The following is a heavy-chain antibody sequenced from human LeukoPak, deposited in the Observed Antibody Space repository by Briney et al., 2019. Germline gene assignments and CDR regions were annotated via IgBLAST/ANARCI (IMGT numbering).Heavy chain of an antibody. CDR3: AKDFGMYNWNDYFDY. CDR2: ISGSGGST. J-gene: IGHJ4*02. D-gene: IGHD1-1*01. Sequence: QSGGSLRLSCAASGFTFSSYAMSWVRQAPGKGLEWVSAISGSGGSTYYADSVKGRFTISRDNSKNTLYLQMNSLRAEDTAVYYCAKDFGMYNWNDYFDYWGQGTLVTVSS. CDR1: GFTFSSYA. V-gene: IGHV3-23*01.